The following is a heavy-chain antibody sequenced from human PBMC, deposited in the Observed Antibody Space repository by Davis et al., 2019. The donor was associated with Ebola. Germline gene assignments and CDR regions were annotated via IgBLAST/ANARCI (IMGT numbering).Heavy chain of an antibody. V-gene: IGHV1-24*01. Sequence: ASVKVSCKVSGYTLTELSMHWVRQAPGKGLEWMGGFDPEDGETIYAQKFQGRVTMTEDTSTDTAYMELSSLRSEDTAVYYCATDSMTTVTFVYWGQGTLVTVS. CDR3: ATDSMTTVTFVY. CDR2: FDPEDGET. D-gene: IGHD4-17*01. J-gene: IGHJ4*02. CDR1: GYTLTELS.